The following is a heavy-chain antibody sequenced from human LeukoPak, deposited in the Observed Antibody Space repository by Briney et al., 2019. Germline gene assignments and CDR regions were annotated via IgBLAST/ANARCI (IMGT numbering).Heavy chain of an antibody. V-gene: IGHV4-39*01. J-gene: IGHJ4*02. CDR2: IFYSGTT. D-gene: IGHD5-12*01. Sequence: PSETLSLTCTVSGGSISSSNYYWGWIRQPPGKGLEWIGSIFYSGTTHYNPSLKSRVIISVDTSKNQFSLKLSSVTAADTAVYYCASALWLRFRGIDYWGQGTLVTVSS. CDR3: ASALWLRFRGIDY. CDR1: GGSISSSNYY.